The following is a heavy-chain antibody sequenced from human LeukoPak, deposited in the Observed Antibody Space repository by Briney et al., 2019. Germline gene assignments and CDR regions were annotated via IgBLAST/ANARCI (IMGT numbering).Heavy chain of an antibody. CDR3: AKHPPGETKMDTAGIY. V-gene: IGHV3-30*18. D-gene: IGHD5-18*01. CDR1: GFPFSSYG. CDR2: ISYDESSK. Sequence: GGSLRLSCAASGFPFSSYGMHWVRQAPGKGLEWVALISYDESSKFYADSVKGRFTISRDNSKNTLFLQMNSLRAEDTAVYYCAKHPPGETKMDTAGIYWGQGTLVTVSS. J-gene: IGHJ4*02.